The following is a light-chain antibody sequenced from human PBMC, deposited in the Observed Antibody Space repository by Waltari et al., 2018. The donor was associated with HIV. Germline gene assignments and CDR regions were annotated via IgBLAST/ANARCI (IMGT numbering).Light chain of an antibody. J-gene: IGLJ2*01. CDR3: QAWDSSTAV. CDR2: QES. Sequence: SYELTQPPSVSVSPGQTASITCSGDKLGDKYACWYQQKPGQSPVVVIYQESKRPSGIPGRFSGSNSGNTATLTISGTQAMDEADDYCQAWDSSTAVFGGGTKLTVL. CDR1: KLGDKY. V-gene: IGLV3-1*01.